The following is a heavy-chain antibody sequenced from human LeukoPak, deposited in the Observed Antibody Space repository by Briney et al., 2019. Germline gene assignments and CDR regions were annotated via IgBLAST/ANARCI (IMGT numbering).Heavy chain of an antibody. CDR3: AKVGGYYYDSSGYTT. CDR1: GFTFSSYA. D-gene: IGHD3-22*01. CDR2: ISGSGGST. V-gene: IGHV3-23*01. Sequence: GGSLRLSCAASGFTFSSYAMSWVGQAPGKGLEWVSAISGSGGSTYYADSVKGRFTISRDNSKNTLYLQMNSLSAEDTAVYYCAKVGGYYYDSSGYTTWGQGTLVTVSS. J-gene: IGHJ4*02.